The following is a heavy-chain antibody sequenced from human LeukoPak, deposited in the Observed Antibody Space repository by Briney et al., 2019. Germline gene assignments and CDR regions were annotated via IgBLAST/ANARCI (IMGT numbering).Heavy chain of an antibody. CDR3: ARDSLIVGHDAFDI. CDR2: IYYSGST. V-gene: IGHV4-59*01. CDR1: GGSISSYY. J-gene: IGHJ3*02. Sequence: PSETLSLTCTVSGGSISSYYWSWIRQPPGKGLERIGYIYYSGSTNYNPSLKSRVTISVDTSKNQFSLKLSSVTAVDTAVYYCARDSLIVGHDAFDIWGQGTMVTVSS. D-gene: IGHD3-22*01.